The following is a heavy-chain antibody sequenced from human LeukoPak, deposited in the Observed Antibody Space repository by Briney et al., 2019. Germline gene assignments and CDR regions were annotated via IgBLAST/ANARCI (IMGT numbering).Heavy chain of an antibody. CDR2: ISAYNGNT. CDR1: GYTFTSYG. Sequence: ASVKVSCKASGYTFTSYGISWVRQAPGQGLEWIGWISAYNGNTNYAQKLQGRVTMTTDTSTSTAYMELRSLRSDDTAVYYCARVKGAQANNWFDPWGQGTLVTVSS. V-gene: IGHV1-18*01. CDR3: ARVKGAQANNWFDP. J-gene: IGHJ5*02.